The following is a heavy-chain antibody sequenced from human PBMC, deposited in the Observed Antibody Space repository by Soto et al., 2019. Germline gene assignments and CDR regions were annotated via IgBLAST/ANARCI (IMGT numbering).Heavy chain of an antibody. CDR1: GFTFRSYG. CDR2: ISYDGSNK. V-gene: IGHV3-30*18. Sequence: QVQLVESGGGVVQPGRSLRLSCAASGFTFRSYGMHWVRQAPGKGLEWVAVISYDGSNKYYADSVKGRFTISRDNSKNSLYLQMNSLRAEDTAVYYCAKDPIDSSGWYGDYFDYWGQGTLVTVSS. CDR3: AKDPIDSSGWYGDYFDY. J-gene: IGHJ4*02. D-gene: IGHD6-19*01.